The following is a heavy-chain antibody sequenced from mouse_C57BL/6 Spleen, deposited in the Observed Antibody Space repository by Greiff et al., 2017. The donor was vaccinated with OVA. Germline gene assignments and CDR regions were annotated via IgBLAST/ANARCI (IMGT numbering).Heavy chain of an antibody. Sequence: VKLQQPGPELVKPGASVKLSCKASGYTFTSYWMHWVKQRPGQGLEWIGNINPSNGGTNYNEKFKSKATLTVDKSSSTAYMQLSSLTSEDSAVYYCARSCRGLTVYYFDYWGQGTTLTVSS. CDR2: INPSNGGT. J-gene: IGHJ2*01. CDR3: ARSCRGLTVYYFDY. CDR1: GYTFTSYW. V-gene: IGHV1-53*01. D-gene: IGHD6-1*01.